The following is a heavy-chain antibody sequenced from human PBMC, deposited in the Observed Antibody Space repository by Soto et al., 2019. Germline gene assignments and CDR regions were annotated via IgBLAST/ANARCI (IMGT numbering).Heavy chain of an antibody. CDR2: IFPIYGTA. J-gene: IGHJ5*02. V-gene: IGHV1-69*01. Sequence: QVQLVQSGAEVKKPGSSVKVSCKASGGTFSSYAISCVRQAPGQWLEWKGGIFPIYGTANYAQKFQGRVTITADESTSTAYMELSSLRSEDTAVYYCARDLGEGSGSPPTLFDPWGQGTLVTVSS. CDR1: GGTFSSYA. D-gene: IGHD3-22*01. CDR3: ARDLGEGSGSPPTLFDP.